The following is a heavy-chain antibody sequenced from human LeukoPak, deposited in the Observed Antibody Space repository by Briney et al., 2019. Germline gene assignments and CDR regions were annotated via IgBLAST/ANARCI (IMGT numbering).Heavy chain of an antibody. V-gene: IGHV1-18*01. CDR2: ISAYNGNT. J-gene: IGHJ4*02. CDR1: GYTFTRYG. CDR3: ARVWGYYYDSSGYSDFDY. Sequence: ASVKVSCKASGYTFTRYGISWVRQAPAQGLEWMGWISAYNGNTNYAQKFQGRVTMTIDTSTSTAYMELRSLKSDDTAVYYCARVWGYYYDSSGYSDFDYWGQGTLVTVSS. D-gene: IGHD3-22*01.